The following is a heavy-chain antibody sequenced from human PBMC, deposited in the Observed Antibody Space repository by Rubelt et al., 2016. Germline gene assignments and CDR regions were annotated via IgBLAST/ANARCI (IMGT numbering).Heavy chain of an antibody. CDR1: GFTFSSYA. D-gene: IGHD1-1*01. CDR3: TRHRPNENWFDP. J-gene: IGHJ5*02. Sequence: AASGFTFSSYAMSWVRQAPGKGLEWVSAISGSGGSTYYADSVKGRFTISRDNSKNTLYLQMNSLRAEDTAVYYCTRHRPNENWFDPWGQGTLVTVSS. CDR2: ISGSGGST. V-gene: IGHV3-23*01.